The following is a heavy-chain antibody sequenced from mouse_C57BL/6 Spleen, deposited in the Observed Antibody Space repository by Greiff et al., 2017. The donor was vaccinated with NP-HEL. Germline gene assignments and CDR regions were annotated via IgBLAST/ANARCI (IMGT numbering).Heavy chain of an antibody. V-gene: IGHV1-80*01. CDR2: IYPGDGDT. Sequence: VKLVESGAELVKPGASVKISCKASGYAFSSYWMNWVKQRPGKGLAWIGQIYPGDGDTNYNGKFKGKATLTADKSSSTAYMQLSSLTSEDSAVYFCARDGIYDGYLDYWGQGTTLTVSS. J-gene: IGHJ2*01. CDR1: GYAFSSYW. CDR3: ARDGIYDGYLDY. D-gene: IGHD2-3*01.